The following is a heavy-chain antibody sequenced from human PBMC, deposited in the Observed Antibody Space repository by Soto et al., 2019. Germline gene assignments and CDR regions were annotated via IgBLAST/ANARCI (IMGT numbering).Heavy chain of an antibody. CDR3: AGGVLGNYDILTGYFDY. Sequence: PSETLSLTCTVSGGSISSSSYYWGWIRQPPGKGLEWIGSIYYSGSTYYNPSLKSRVTISVDTSKNQFSLKLSSVTAADTAVYYCAGGVLGNYDILTGYFDYWGQGTLVTVSS. CDR1: GGSISSSSYY. CDR2: IYYSGST. D-gene: IGHD3-9*01. V-gene: IGHV4-39*01. J-gene: IGHJ4*02.